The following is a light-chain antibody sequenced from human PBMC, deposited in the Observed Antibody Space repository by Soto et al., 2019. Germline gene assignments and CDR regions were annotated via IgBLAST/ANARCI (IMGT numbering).Light chain of an antibody. J-gene: IGKJ4*01. CDR3: QQSFSTPLT. CDR1: QSVLYSSNNKNY. CDR2: AAS. V-gene: IGKV4-1*01. Sequence: DIVMTQSPDSLAVSLGERATINCKSSQSVLYSSNNKNYLAWYQQKPGKAPKFLIYAASRLQSGVPSRFSGSGSGTDFTLTISSLQPEDFATYYCQQSFSTPLTFAGGTKVDIK.